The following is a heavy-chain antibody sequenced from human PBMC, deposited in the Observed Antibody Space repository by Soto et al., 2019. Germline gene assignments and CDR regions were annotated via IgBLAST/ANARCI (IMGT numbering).Heavy chain of an antibody. CDR2: LHYDGYA. CDR1: GTSMTDYY. D-gene: IGHD3-16*01. J-gene: IGHJ4*02. Sequence: PSETLSLTCTVSGTSMTDYYGSWIRQSPGKGLEHIGYLHYDGYANYNPSLKSRGTISMDTSKNQFSLKLRSVTAADTGIYYCARSGHTFVGVVWGQGILVTVS. CDR3: ARSGHTFVGVV. V-gene: IGHV4-59*01.